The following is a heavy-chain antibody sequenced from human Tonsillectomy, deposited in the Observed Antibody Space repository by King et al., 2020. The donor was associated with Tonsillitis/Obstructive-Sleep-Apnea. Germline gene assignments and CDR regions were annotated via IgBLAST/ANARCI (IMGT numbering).Heavy chain of an antibody. J-gene: IGHJ6*02. CDR1: GFTFSTYE. CDR3: ASLLIPTAYGMDV. D-gene: IGHD3-16*01. Sequence: QLVESGGGLVQPGGSLRLSCAASGFTFSTYEMNWVRQAPGKGLEWVSYISSSGTTVYYADSVRGRFTISRDNAKNSLYLQMNSLRAEDTAVYYCASLLIPTAYGMDVWGQGTTVTVSS. CDR2: ISSSGTTV. V-gene: IGHV3-48*03.